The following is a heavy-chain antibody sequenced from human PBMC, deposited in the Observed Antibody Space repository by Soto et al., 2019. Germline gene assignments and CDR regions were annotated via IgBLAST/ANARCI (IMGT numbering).Heavy chain of an antibody. CDR1: GFTFSGSA. Sequence: EVQLVESGGGLVQPGGSLKLSCAASGFTFSGSAMHWVRQASGKGLEWVGRIRSKSNGYATAYDASVKGRFTISRDDSKSTAYLQMNSLKTEDTAVYYCIRLLLEGDGYNSDWGQGTLVTVSS. CDR3: IRLLLEGDGYNSD. CDR2: IRSKSNGYAT. D-gene: IGHD5-12*01. V-gene: IGHV3-73*01. J-gene: IGHJ4*02.